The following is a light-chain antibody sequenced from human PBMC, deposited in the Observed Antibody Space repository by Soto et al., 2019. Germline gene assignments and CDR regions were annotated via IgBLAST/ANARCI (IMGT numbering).Light chain of an antibody. CDR2: FNV. CDR3: QSYDSSLTGLNWV. CDR1: SSNIGADHD. Sequence: QSVLPQPPSVSGAPGQRVIISCTGSSSNIGADHDVHWYQQLPGTAPKLLIYFNVNRPSGVPDRFSASKSGTSASLAITGLQAEDEGDYYCQSYDSSLTGLNWVFGGGTKLTVL. V-gene: IGLV1-40*01. J-gene: IGLJ3*02.